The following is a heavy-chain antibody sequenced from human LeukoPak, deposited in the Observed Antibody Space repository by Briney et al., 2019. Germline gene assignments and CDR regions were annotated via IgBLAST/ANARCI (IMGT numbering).Heavy chain of an antibody. V-gene: IGHV4-30-4*01. CDR3: ARGWELQTFDY. Sequence: SETLSLTCTVSGGSISSGDYYWSWIRQPPGKGLEWIGYIYYSGSTYYNPSLKSRVTISVDTSKNQFSLKLSSVTAADTAVYHCARGWELQTFDYWGQGTLVTVSS. CDR2: IYYSGST. CDR1: GGSISSGDYY. J-gene: IGHJ4*02. D-gene: IGHD1-26*01.